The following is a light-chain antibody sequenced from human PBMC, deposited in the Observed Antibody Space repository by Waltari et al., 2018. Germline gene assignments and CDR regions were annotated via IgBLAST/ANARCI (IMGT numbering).Light chain of an antibody. J-gene: IGKJ2*01. V-gene: IGKV3-20*01. CDR3: QHYATSPEMYT. Sequence: EIELTQSPGTLSLSPGERATLSCRASQSVSSRHLAWYQHGPGQAPRLLIIAASTRATGIPDRFSGSGSGTDFTLTISRLEPEDFAVYYCQHYATSPEMYTFGQGPSWRSN. CDR1: QSVSSRH. CDR2: AAS.